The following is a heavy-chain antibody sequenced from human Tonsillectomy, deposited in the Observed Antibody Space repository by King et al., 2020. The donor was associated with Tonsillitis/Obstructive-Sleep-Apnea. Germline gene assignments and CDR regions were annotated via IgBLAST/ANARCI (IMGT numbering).Heavy chain of an antibody. CDR1: GFTFRSYA. D-gene: IGHD2-2*01. CDR2: ISGGGDST. V-gene: IGHV3-23*04. J-gene: IGHJ4*02. CDR3: AKSASAIVVAPAAFDY. Sequence: VQLVESGGGLVQPGGSLRLSCVASGFTFRSYALTWVRQALGRGLEWVSTISGGGDSTYYADSVKGRFTISRDYSKNTLYLQMNSLRADDTAVYYCAKSASAIVVAPAAFDYWGQGTLVTVSS.